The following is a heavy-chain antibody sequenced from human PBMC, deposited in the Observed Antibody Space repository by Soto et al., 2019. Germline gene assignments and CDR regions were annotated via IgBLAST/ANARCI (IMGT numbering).Heavy chain of an antibody. CDR3: ARHCSGGSCYPAYWYFDL. D-gene: IGHD2-15*01. CDR1: GGSISGSSYY. CDR2: IYFSGST. Sequence: QLQLQESGPGLVKPSETLSLTCTVSGGSISGSSYYWGWFRQPPGKGLGGMGSIYFSGSTYYNPSLKSRVTISVDTSKNQFSLKLSSVTAADTAVYYCARHCSGGSCYPAYWYFDLWGRGTLVTVSS. J-gene: IGHJ2*01. V-gene: IGHV4-39*01.